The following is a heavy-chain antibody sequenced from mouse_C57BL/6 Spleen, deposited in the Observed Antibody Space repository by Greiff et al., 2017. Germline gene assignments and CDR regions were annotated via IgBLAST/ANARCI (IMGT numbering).Heavy chain of an antibody. V-gene: IGHV2-2*01. CDR2: IWSGGST. D-gene: IGHD1-1*01. CDR3: ARTAADYGSSYYAMDD. J-gene: IGHJ4*01. CDR1: GFSLTSYG. Sequence: QVQLKQSGPGLVQPSQSLSLTCTVSGFSLTSYGVHWVRQSPGKGLVWLGVIWSGGSTDYNAAFISRLSISKDTSKSRVFFKMTSRQADDTAIYYCARTAADYGSSYYAMDDWGQGTSVTVSS.